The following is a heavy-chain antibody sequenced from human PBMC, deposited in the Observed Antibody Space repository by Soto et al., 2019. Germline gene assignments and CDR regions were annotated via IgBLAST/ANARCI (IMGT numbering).Heavy chain of an antibody. J-gene: IGHJ6*02. Sequence: SLRLSCASSGFTFDDYAMHWVRQAPGKGLEWVSGISWNSGSIGYADSVKGRFTISRDNAKNSLYLQMNSLKTEDTAVYYCTTDLRRMDVWGQGTTVTVSS. CDR2: ISWNSGSI. CDR1: GFTFDDYA. CDR3: TTDLRRMDV. V-gene: IGHV3-9*01.